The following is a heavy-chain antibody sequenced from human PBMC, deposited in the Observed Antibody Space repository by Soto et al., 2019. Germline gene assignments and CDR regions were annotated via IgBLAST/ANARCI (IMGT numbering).Heavy chain of an antibody. CDR3: ARDRDRVADI. D-gene: IGHD2-15*01. V-gene: IGHV1-18*01. CDR1: GYTFNTYG. J-gene: IGHJ3*02. CDR2: INAYSGNR. Sequence: QVHLVQSGPEVKKPGASVKVSCKASGYTFNTYGITWVRQAPGQGLEWMAWINAYSGNRIYAQNFQGRVTVTTDTSTSAAYMELMSLTSDDTAVYFCARDRDRVADIWGLGTMVTVSS.